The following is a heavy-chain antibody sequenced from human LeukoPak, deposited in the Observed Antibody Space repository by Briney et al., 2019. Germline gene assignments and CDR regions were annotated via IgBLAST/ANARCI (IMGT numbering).Heavy chain of an antibody. CDR1: GFTFSSYW. J-gene: IGHJ4*02. CDR2: IKQDGSEK. CDR3: AREGVGMVRGVVDY. V-gene: IGHV3-7*01. D-gene: IGHD3-10*01. Sequence: PGGSLRLSCAASGFTFSSYWMSWVRQAPGKGLEWVANIKQDGSEKYYVDSVKGRFTISRDNAKNSLYLQMNSLRAEGTAVYYCAREGVGMVRGVVDYWGQGTLVTVSS.